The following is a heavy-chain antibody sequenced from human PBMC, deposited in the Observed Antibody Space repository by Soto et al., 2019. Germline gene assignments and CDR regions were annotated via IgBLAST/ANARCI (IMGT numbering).Heavy chain of an antibody. V-gene: IGHV1-69*12. J-gene: IGHJ6*02. CDR1: GGTFSTSA. CDR3: ARDKDRQQLGGNYYYILDV. D-gene: IGHD3-3*02. CDR2: IMPVFATP. Sequence: QVQLVQSGAEVKKPGSSVKVSCKASGGTFSTSAISWVRQAPGKGLEWVGGIMPVFATPDYAQKFQGRVTITADESTTTAYLELTSLRTDDTAVYYCARDKDRQQLGGNYYYILDVWGQGTAITVSS.